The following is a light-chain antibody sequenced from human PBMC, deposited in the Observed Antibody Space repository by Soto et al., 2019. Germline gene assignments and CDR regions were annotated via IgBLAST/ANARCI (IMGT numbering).Light chain of an antibody. V-gene: IGLV3-1*01. Sequence: SYELTQPPSMSVSPGQTATITCSGADLGSKFACWYQQKPGQSPILVIYQDNKRPSGIPERFSGSNSGNTATLTISGTQPMDGADYYCQAWDIRVFGGGTKLTVL. CDR3: QAWDIRV. CDR2: QDN. J-gene: IGLJ3*02. CDR1: DLGSKF.